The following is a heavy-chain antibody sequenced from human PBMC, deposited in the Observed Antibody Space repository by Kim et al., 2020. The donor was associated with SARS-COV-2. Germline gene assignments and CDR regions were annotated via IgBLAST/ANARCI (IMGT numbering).Heavy chain of an antibody. D-gene: IGHD3-22*01. V-gene: IGHV4-59*01. J-gene: IGHJ4*02. Sequence: SETLSLTCTVSGGSFSSYYWSWIRQTPGKGLELIGYIYYSGSTTYNPSLKTRVTISVDTSKNPFSLQLSSLTAADTAVYYCARLALYYYESSGYLAWGYWGQGTLVTVSS. CDR1: GGSFSSYY. CDR2: IYYSGST. CDR3: ARLALYYYESSGYLAWGY.